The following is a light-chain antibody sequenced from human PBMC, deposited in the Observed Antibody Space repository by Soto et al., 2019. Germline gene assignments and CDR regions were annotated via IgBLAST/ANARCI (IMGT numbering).Light chain of an antibody. CDR3: CSYSVSKV. V-gene: IGLV2-23*01. J-gene: IGLJ1*01. CDR2: EGT. CDR1: SSDVGSHSC. Sequence: QSVLTQPASVSGSPGQSITISCTGTSSDVGSHSCVSWYQQHPGKAPKLMIYEGTKRPSGVSDRFSGSKSDNTASLTISGLQAEDEADYYCCSYSVSKVFGAGTKVTVL.